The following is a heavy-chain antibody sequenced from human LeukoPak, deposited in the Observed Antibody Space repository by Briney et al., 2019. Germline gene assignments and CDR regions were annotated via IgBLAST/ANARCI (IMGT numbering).Heavy chain of an antibody. CDR2: INSGGTT. Sequence: GGSLRLSCAASGFTVSSNFMSWVRQAPGKGLECVSVINSGGTTYYADSVKGRFTISRDNSKNTLYLQMDSLRAEDTAVYYCARYAGSDWGQGTLVTVSS. CDR3: ARYAGSD. J-gene: IGHJ4*02. CDR1: GFTVSSNF. D-gene: IGHD1-14*01. V-gene: IGHV3-66*01.